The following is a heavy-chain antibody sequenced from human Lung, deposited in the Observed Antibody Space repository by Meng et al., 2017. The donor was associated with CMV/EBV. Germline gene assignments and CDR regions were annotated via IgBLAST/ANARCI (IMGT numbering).Heavy chain of an antibody. J-gene: IGHJ5*02. CDR2: IHSSGST. CDR1: GGAISSGGYY. D-gene: IGHD3-10*01. V-gene: IGHV4-31*03. Sequence: QVQLQESGPELVKPSQTLSPTCTVSGGAISSGGYYWSWIRQHPGKGLEWIGYIHSSGSTYYNPSLRSRLTISVDTSKNQFSLKLSSVTAADTAVYYCARASYGSGSPLGESWFDPWGQGTLVTVSS. CDR3: ARASYGSGSPLGESWFDP.